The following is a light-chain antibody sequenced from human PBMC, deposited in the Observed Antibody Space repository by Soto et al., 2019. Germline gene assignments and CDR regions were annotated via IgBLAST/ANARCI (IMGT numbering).Light chain of an antibody. CDR3: TAWDDTRRGPL. Sequence: QSVLTQPPSASGTPGQRVTISCSGSSSNIGSNYVYWYQQLPGTAPKLLIYRNNQRPSGVPDRFSGSKSGPSASLAISGVRSEDDADYYCTAWDDTRRGPLFGGGTKLTVL. CDR1: SSNIGSNY. J-gene: IGLJ2*01. V-gene: IGLV1-47*01. CDR2: RNN.